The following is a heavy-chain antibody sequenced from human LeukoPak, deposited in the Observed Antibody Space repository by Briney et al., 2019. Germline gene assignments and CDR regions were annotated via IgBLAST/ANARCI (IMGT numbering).Heavy chain of an antibody. CDR3: ARDRSDGFDY. CDR1: GFTVSSNS. V-gene: IGHV3-53*01. J-gene: IGHJ4*02. CDR2: LYSGGNT. Sequence: PGGSLRLSCAASGFTVSSNSMSWVRQAPGKGLEWVSVLYSGGNTYYADSMKGRFTISRDNSKNTLYLQMNSLRTEDTAVYYCARDRSDGFDYWGQGTLVTVSS.